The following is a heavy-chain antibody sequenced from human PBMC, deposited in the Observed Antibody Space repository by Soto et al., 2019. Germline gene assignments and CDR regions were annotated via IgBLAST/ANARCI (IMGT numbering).Heavy chain of an antibody. V-gene: IGHV1-69*13. CDR1: GGTFSSYA. J-gene: IGHJ6*02. Sequence: SVKVSCKASGGTFSSYAISWVRQAPGQGLEWMGGIIPIFGTANYAQKFQGRVTITADESTSTAYMELSSLRSEGTAVYYCARIAYCGGDCLANGMDVWGQGTTVTVSS. CDR2: IIPIFGTA. D-gene: IGHD2-21*02. CDR3: ARIAYCGGDCLANGMDV.